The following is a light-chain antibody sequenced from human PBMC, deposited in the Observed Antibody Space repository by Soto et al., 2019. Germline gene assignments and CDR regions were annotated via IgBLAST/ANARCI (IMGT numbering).Light chain of an antibody. CDR2: GNT. CDR1: SSNIGAGYD. J-gene: IGLJ1*01. V-gene: IGLV1-40*01. CDR3: QSYDSSLAALYV. Sequence: QSVLTQPPSVSGAPGQRVTISCTGSSSNIGAGYDVQWYQQLPGTAPKLLMYGNTNRPPEVPDRFSGSKSGTSASLAITGLQAENEDDYSCQSYDSSLAALYVFGPGTKLTVL.